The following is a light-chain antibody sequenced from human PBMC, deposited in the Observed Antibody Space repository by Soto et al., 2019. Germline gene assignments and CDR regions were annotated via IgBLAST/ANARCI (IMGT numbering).Light chain of an antibody. CDR1: QSVSSSY. CDR3: QQYASSPWT. V-gene: IGKV3-20*01. CDR2: GAS. Sequence: EIVLTQSPDTLSLSPGERATLSCRASQSVSSSYLAWYQQKPGQAPRLLIYGASSRSTGIPERFRGSGSGTEFTLTISSLQPDDFALYYCQQYASSPWTFGQGTKVEI. J-gene: IGKJ1*01.